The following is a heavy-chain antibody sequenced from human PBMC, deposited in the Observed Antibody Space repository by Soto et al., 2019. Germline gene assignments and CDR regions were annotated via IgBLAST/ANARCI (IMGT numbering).Heavy chain of an antibody. D-gene: IGHD3-22*01. V-gene: IGHV3-23*01. CDR2: ITGTAENR. J-gene: IGHJ5*02. CDR1: GFTFNNYA. Sequence: GSLRLSCVASGFTFNNYAMAWVRQAPGKGLEWVSYITGTAENRDYADSVKGRFTISRDNSKNTLYLQMNSLRAEDTAVYYCAKVAYYYDSSGYGGGSDWFDPWGQGTLVTVSS. CDR3: AKVAYYYDSSGYGGGSDWFDP.